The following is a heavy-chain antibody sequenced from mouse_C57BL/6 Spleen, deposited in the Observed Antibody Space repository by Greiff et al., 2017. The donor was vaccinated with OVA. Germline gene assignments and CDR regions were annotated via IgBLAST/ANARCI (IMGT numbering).Heavy chain of an antibody. CDR1: GYTFTSYW. Sequence: VQLQQPGAELVKPGASVKLSCKASGYTFTSYWMHWVKQRPGRGLEWIGRIDPNSGGTKYNEKFKSKATLTVDKPSSTAYMQLTSLTSEDSAVYYCARESSTVVSYWYFDVWGTGTTVTVSS. D-gene: IGHD1-1*01. V-gene: IGHV1-72*01. CDR2: IDPNSGGT. CDR3: ARESSTVVSYWYFDV. J-gene: IGHJ1*03.